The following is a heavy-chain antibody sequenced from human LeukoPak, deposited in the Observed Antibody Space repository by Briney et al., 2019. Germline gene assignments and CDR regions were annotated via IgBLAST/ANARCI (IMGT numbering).Heavy chain of an antibody. CDR1: GFTFSDYY. CDR3: ARDRSTHVLRFLEWPPTDAFDI. V-gene: IGHV3-11*01. D-gene: IGHD3-3*01. Sequence: PGGSLRLSCAASGFTFSDYYMSWIRQAPGKGLEWVSYISSSGSTIYYADSVKGRFTISRDNAKNSLYLQMNSLRAEDTAVYYCARDRSTHVLRFLEWPPTDAFDIWGQGTMVTVSS. CDR2: ISSSGSTI. J-gene: IGHJ3*02.